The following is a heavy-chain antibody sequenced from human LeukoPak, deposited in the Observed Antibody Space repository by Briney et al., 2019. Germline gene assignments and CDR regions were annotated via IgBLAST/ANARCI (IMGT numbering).Heavy chain of an antibody. CDR2: ISGSGGST. Sequence: GGSLRLSCAASGFTFSNAWMSWVRQAPGKGLEWVSAISGSGGSTYYADSVKGRFTISRDNSKNTLYLQMNSLRAEDTAVYYCAKGKVCSSTSCYTSYYYYGMDVWGQGTTVTVSS. J-gene: IGHJ6*02. D-gene: IGHD2-2*02. V-gene: IGHV3-23*01. CDR3: AKGKVCSSTSCYTSYYYYGMDV. CDR1: GFTFSNAW.